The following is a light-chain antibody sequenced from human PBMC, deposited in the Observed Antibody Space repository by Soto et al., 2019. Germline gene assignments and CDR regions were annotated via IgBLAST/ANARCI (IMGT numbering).Light chain of an antibody. J-gene: IGKJ4*01. CDR3: QPYNIYPLI. V-gene: IGKV1-5*03. Sequence: DIRMTQSPSTVSASVGDRVTITCRASQSISSWLAWYQQKPGKAPKLLIYKASSLESGVPSRFSGSGSGTEFTLTISSLQPDDFATYYCQPYNIYPLIFGGGTKVDIK. CDR2: KAS. CDR1: QSISSW.